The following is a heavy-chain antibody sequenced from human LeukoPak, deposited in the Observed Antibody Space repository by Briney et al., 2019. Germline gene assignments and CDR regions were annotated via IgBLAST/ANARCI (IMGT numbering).Heavy chain of an antibody. CDR1: GYTFTGYY. CDR2: INPNSGGT. CDR3: ARGGSLVVPAALGLDY. D-gene: IGHD2-2*01. J-gene: IGHJ4*02. Sequence: ASVKVSCKASGYTFTGYYMHWVRQAPGQGLEWMGWINPNSGGTNYAQKFQGRVTMTRDTSISTAYMELSRLRSDDTAVYYCARGGSLVVPAALGLDYWGQGTLVTVSS. V-gene: IGHV1-2*02.